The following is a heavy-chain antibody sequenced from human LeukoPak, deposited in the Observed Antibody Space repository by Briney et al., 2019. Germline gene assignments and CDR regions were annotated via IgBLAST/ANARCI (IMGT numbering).Heavy chain of an antibody. Sequence: PGGSLRLSCAASGFTFSSYWMIWVRQAPGKGLEWVANIKQDGSEKYYVDSVKGRFTISRDNAKNSLYLQMNSLRAEDTAVYYCARVRSAVVVPAAIFGYWGQGTLVTVSS. CDR3: ARVRSAVVVPAAIFGY. J-gene: IGHJ4*02. V-gene: IGHV3-7*01. D-gene: IGHD2-2*02. CDR2: IKQDGSEK. CDR1: GFTFSSYW.